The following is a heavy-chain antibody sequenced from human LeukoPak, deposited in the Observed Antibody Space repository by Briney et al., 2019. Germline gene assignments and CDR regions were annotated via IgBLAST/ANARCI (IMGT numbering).Heavy chain of an antibody. CDR2: ISGSGGST. J-gene: IGHJ4*02. Sequence: GGSLRLSCAASGFTFSSYAMSWVRQAPGKGLEWVTAISGSGGSTYNADSVKGRFTISRDNSKNTLYLQMNSLRAEDTAVYYCARAERYDILTGYYRDYWGQGTLVTVSS. V-gene: IGHV3-23*01. CDR3: ARAERYDILTGYYRDY. D-gene: IGHD3-9*01. CDR1: GFTFSSYA.